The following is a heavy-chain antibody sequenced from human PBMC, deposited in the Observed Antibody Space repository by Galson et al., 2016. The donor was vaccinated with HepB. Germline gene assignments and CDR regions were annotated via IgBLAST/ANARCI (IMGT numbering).Heavy chain of an antibody. D-gene: IGHD1-14*01. CDR2: ISSSSTYI. V-gene: IGHV3-21*04. CDR1: GFTFKNFN. Sequence: SLRLSCAVSGFTFKNFNMSGDRQAPGRGLEWVSSISSSSTYIEYADSVKGRFTISRDNAKNSLYLQMNSPRAEDTAVYYCAHGKVPYLLTTFDYWGQGTLVTVSS. CDR3: AHGKVPYLLTTFDY. J-gene: IGHJ4*02.